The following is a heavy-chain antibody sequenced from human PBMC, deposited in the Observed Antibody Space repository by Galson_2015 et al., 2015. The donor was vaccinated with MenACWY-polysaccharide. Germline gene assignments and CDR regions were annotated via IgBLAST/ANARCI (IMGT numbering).Heavy chain of an antibody. V-gene: IGHV3-74*01. CDR3: TKAGANYCRGSSCYFNWFDP. CDR2: INADGSAT. Sequence: SLRLSCAASGFSFNTYWMHWVRHAPGKGLVWVSRINADGSATDYADSVRGRFTISREHAQNTLYLEMNSMRAEDTAVYYCTKAGANYCRGSSCYFNWFDPWGQGTLVTVSS. J-gene: IGHJ5*02. D-gene: IGHD2-15*01. CDR1: GFSFNTYW.